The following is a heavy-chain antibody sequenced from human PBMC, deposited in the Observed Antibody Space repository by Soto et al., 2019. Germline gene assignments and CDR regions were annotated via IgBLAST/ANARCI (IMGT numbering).Heavy chain of an antibody. J-gene: IGHJ3*01. CDR1: GFTFNTYA. CDR3: AKGFIVVVTAIRPDDNFDV. Sequence: PGGSLRLSCAASGFTFNTYAMNWVRQAPGKGLEWVASISGSGGTINYADSVKGRFTTSRDTSKNTLYLQMNSLSAEDTAVHYCAKGFIVVVTAIRPDDNFDVWGQGTMVTVSS. V-gene: IGHV3-23*01. CDR2: ISGSGGTI. D-gene: IGHD2-21*02.